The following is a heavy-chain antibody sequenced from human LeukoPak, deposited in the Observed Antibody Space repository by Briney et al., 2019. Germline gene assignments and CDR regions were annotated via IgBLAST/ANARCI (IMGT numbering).Heavy chain of an antibody. Sequence: PSETLSLTCAVYGGSFSGYYWSRIRQPPGKGLEWIGEINHSGSTNYNPSLKSRVTISVDTSKNQFSLKLSSVTAADTAVYYCARGIAAAGIFLYYNWFDPWGQGTLVTVSS. CDR1: GGSFSGYY. CDR2: INHSGST. V-gene: IGHV4-34*01. CDR3: ARGIAAAGIFLYYNWFDP. D-gene: IGHD6-13*01. J-gene: IGHJ5*02.